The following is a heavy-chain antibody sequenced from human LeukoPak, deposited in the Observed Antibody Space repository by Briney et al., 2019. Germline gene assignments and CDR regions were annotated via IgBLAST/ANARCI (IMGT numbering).Heavy chain of an antibody. CDR1: GGSISSYY. CDR2: IYYSGST. J-gene: IGHJ6*02. D-gene: IGHD6-13*01. CDR3: ARDQGAAAGNYYYGMDV. V-gene: IGHV4-59*01. Sequence: SETLSLTCAVSGGSISSYYWSWIRQPPGKGLEWIGYIYYSGSTNYNPSLKSRVTISVDTSKNQFSLKLSSVTAADTAVYYCARDQGAAAGNYYYGMDVWGQGTTVTVSS.